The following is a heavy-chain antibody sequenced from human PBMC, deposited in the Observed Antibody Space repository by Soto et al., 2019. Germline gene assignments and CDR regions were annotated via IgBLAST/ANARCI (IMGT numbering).Heavy chain of an antibody. D-gene: IGHD2-2*01. Sequence: SETLSLTCAVYGGSFSGYYWSWIRQPPGKGLEWIGEINHSGSTNYNPSLKSRVTISVDTSKNQFSLKLSSVTAADTAVYYCARGGGYCSSTSCLNWFDPWGQGTLVTVSS. J-gene: IGHJ5*02. CDR3: ARGGGYCSSTSCLNWFDP. CDR2: INHSGST. CDR1: GGSFSGYY. V-gene: IGHV4-34*01.